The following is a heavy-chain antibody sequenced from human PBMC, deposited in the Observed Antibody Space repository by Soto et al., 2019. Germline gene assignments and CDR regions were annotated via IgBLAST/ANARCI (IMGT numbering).Heavy chain of an antibody. CDR2: ISGSGGST. J-gene: IGHJ6*02. CDR1: GFTFSSYA. D-gene: IGHD2-15*01. Sequence: PGGSLRLSCAASGFTFSSYAMSWVRRAPGKGLEWVSAISGSGGSTYYADSVKGRFTISRDNSKNTLYLQMNSLRAEDTAVYYCAKDNAAATAYYYYYGMDVWGQGTTVTVSS. V-gene: IGHV3-23*01. CDR3: AKDNAAATAYYYYYGMDV.